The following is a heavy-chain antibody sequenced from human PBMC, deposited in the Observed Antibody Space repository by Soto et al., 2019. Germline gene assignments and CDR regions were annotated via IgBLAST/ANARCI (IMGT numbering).Heavy chain of an antibody. CDR2: ISNSGST. Sequence: QLQLQESGPGLVKPSETLSLTCSVSGGSISSSSYFWGWIRQPPAKGLEWIGSISNSGSTYYNSYLKSRVTISVDTSKNEFSLTLNSVTAADTAVYYCARPILTGWYNWYFDLWGRGTLVTVSS. CDR3: ARPILTGWYNWYFDL. J-gene: IGHJ2*01. D-gene: IGHD6-19*01. CDR1: GGSISSSSYF. V-gene: IGHV4-39*01.